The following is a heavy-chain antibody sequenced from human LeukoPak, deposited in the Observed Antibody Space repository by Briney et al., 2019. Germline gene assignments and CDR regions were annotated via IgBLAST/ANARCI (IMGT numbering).Heavy chain of an antibody. Sequence: GGSLRLSCEASRLSFSSYWMHWVRQAPGKGLVWVSRINTDGSSTSYAESVKGRFTISRDNTKNSLYLQMSILRAEDTALYYCARVGKNGWDFDHWGQGTLVTVSS. V-gene: IGHV3-74*01. J-gene: IGHJ4*02. CDR2: INTDGSST. CDR1: RLSFSSYW. D-gene: IGHD6-19*01. CDR3: ARVGKNGWDFDH.